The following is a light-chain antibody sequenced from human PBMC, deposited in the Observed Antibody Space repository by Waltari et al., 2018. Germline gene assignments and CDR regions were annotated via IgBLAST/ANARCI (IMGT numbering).Light chain of an antibody. CDR1: QTISSN. V-gene: IGKV3-15*01. CDR3: QQYHDWPLYT. CDR2: GAS. J-gene: IGKJ2*01. Sequence: EIVMTQSPATLSVSPGERASLSCRASQTISSNLAWYQQKPGQAPRLVIYGASTRATGVPPRFSGSGSGTDFTLTISSLQSEDFAVYYCQQYHDWPLYTFGQGTNLEIK.